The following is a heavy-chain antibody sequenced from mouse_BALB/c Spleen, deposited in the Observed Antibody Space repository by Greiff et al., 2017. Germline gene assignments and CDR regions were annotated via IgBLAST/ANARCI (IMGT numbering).Heavy chain of an antibody. D-gene: IGHD2-1*01. Sequence: DVKLQESGPGLVKPSQTVSLTCTVTGISITTGNYRWSWIRQFPGNKLEWIGYIYYSGTITYNPSLTSRTTITRDTSKNQFFLEMNSLTAEDTATYYCAREIYYGNYFDYWGQGTTLTVSS. V-gene: IGHV3-5*02. CDR2: IYYSGTI. CDR3: AREIYYGNYFDY. J-gene: IGHJ2*01. CDR1: GISITTGNYR.